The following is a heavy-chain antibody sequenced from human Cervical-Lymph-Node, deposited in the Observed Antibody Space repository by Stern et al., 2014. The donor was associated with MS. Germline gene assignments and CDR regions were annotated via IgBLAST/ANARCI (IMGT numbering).Heavy chain of an antibody. CDR1: GYTFTNYD. V-gene: IGHV1-8*01. D-gene: IGHD7-27*01. J-gene: IGHJ5*02. Sequence: QVQLVQSGAEVKKPGASVKVSCKASGYTFTNYDINWIRQAPGQGLEWLGWINCNDGRRGSAQQFQGRFTVSRDTSINTAYMELNSLTSEDTAVYYCARIDLNWGVNRIAYDLWGQGTQVTVSS. CDR3: ARIDLNWGVNRIAYDL. CDR2: INCNDGRR.